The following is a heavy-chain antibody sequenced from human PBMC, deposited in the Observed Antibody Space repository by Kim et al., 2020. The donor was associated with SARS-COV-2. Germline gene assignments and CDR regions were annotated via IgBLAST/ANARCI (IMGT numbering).Heavy chain of an antibody. CDR2: IYYSGST. CDR1: GGSISSYY. CDR3: ARVSSGWTDACDI. D-gene: IGHD6-19*01. V-gene: IGHV4-59*01. Sequence: SETLSLTCTVSGGSISSYYWSWIRQPPGKGLEWIGYIYYSGSTNYNPSLKSRVTISVDTSKNQFSLKLSSVTAADTAVYYCARVSSGWTDACDIWGQGTMVTVSS. J-gene: IGHJ3*02.